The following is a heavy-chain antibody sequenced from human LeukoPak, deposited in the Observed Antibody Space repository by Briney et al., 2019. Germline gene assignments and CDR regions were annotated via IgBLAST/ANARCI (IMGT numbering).Heavy chain of an antibody. CDR1: GGSFSGYY. Sequence: SETLSLTCAVYGGSFSGYYWSWIRQPPGKGLEWIGEINHSGSTNYNPSLKSRVTISVDTSKNQFSLKLSSVTAADTAVYYCGRDSRGPDYWGQGTLVTVSS. CDR2: INHSGST. CDR3: GRDSRGPDY. D-gene: IGHD3-22*01. J-gene: IGHJ4*02. V-gene: IGHV4-34*01.